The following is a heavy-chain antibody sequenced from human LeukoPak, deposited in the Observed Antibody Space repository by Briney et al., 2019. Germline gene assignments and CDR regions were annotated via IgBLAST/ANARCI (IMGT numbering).Heavy chain of an antibody. CDR3: ARELEKGYCSGDSCRPTHYMDV. J-gene: IGHJ6*03. CDR1: GGSFSGYY. Sequence: SETLSLTCAVYGGSFSGYYWSWIRQPPGKGLEWIGEINHSGSTNYNPSLKSRVTISVDTSKNQFSLKLSSVTAADTAVYYCARELEKGYCSGDSCRPTHYMDVWGKGTTVTVSS. CDR2: INHSGST. V-gene: IGHV4-34*01. D-gene: IGHD2-15*01.